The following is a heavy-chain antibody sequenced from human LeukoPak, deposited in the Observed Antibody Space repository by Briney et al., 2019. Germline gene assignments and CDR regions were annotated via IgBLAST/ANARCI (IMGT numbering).Heavy chain of an antibody. V-gene: IGHV3-33*01. CDR2: IWFDGSNA. J-gene: IGHJ4*02. CDR3: ARDSSGPHSYDY. CDR1: GFTLRSNG. D-gene: IGHD6-19*01. Sequence: GKSLRLSCAASGFTLRSNGMHWVRQAPGKGLEWVAIIWFDGSNAYYADSVKGRFTISRDNSKNTLYLQMNSLRAEDTAVYYCARDSSGPHSYDYWGQGTLVTVSS.